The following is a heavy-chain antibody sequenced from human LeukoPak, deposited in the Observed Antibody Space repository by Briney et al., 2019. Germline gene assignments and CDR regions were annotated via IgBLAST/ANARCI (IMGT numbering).Heavy chain of an antibody. V-gene: IGHV3-9*01. CDR2: ISWNSGSI. D-gene: IGHD4-17*01. CDR1: GFTFDDYA. Sequence: GRSLRLSCAASGFTFDDYAMHWVRQAPGKGLEWVSGISWNSGSIGYADSVKGRFTISRDNAKNSLYLQMNSLRAEDTALYYCAKDDDYGIFDYWGQGTLVTVSS. CDR3: AKDDDYGIFDY. J-gene: IGHJ4*02.